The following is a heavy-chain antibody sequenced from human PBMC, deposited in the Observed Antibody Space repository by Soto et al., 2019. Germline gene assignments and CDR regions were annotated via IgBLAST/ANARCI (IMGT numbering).Heavy chain of an antibody. CDR2: IIPILGIT. V-gene: IGHV1-69*02. D-gene: IGHD2-15*01. CDR3: ASGYCSGGSCYFY. J-gene: IGHJ4*02. Sequence: QVQLVQSGAEVKKPGSAVKVSCKASGGTFSSYTISWVRQSPGQGREWMGRIIPILGITNYAQKFQGRVTITADKSTSTAYMELSSLRSEDTAVYYCASGYCSGGSCYFYWGQGTLVTVSS. CDR1: GGTFSSYT.